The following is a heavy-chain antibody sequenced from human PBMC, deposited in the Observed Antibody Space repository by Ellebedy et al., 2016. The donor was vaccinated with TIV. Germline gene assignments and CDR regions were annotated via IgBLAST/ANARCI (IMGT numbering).Heavy chain of an antibody. CDR3: AREVVGATGY. Sequence: SETLSLXXTVSGYSISSGYYWGWIRQPPGKGLEWIGSIYHSGSTYYNPSLKSRVTISVDTSKNQFSLKLSSVTAADTAVYYCAREVVGATGYWGQGTLVTVSS. D-gene: IGHD1-26*01. CDR1: GYSISSGYY. CDR2: IYHSGST. V-gene: IGHV4-38-2*02. J-gene: IGHJ4*02.